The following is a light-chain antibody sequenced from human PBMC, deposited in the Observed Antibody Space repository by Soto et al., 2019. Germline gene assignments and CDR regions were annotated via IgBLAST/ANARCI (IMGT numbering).Light chain of an antibody. J-gene: IGLJ1*01. CDR2: DDD. V-gene: IGLV1-51*01. CDR3: GTWDTSLSAGV. CDR1: SSNIGGNS. Sequence: QSVLTQPPSVSAAPGQRVTISCSGSSSNIGGNSVSWYQQLPGTAPKLLIYDDDKRPSGIPDRFSGSKSGTSATLDITGLQTGDEADYYCGTWDTSLSAGVFGTGTKVTVL.